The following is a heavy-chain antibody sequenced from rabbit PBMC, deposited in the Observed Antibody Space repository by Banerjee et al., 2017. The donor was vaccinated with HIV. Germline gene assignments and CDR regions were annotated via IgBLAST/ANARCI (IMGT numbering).Heavy chain of an antibody. D-gene: IGHD7-1*01. J-gene: IGHJ3*01. CDR3: AREGAGDSAPNL. CDR1: GFSFSSIYY. Sequence: QSLEESGGDLVKPGASLTLTCTASGFSFSSIYYMCWVRQAPGKGLEWIGCIYPDYIGTWYASWAKGRFTISKTSSTTVTLQMTSLTAADTATYFCAREGAGDSAPNLRGQGTLVTVS. V-gene: IGHV1S40*01. CDR2: IYPDYIGT.